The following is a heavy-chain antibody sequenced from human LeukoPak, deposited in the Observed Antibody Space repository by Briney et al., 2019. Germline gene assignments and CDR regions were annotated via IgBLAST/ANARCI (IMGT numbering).Heavy chain of an antibody. J-gene: IGHJ6*02. D-gene: IGHD2-8*01. V-gene: IGHV3-30-3*01. CDR1: GFTFTSYA. Sequence: PGGSLRLSCAASGFTFTSYAIHWVRQAPGKGLEWVAVISYDGSNKYYADSVKGRFTISRDNSKNTLYLQMNSLRGEDAALYYCAVLHYYAMDVWGQGTTVTVSS. CDR3: AVLHYYAMDV. CDR2: ISYDGSNK.